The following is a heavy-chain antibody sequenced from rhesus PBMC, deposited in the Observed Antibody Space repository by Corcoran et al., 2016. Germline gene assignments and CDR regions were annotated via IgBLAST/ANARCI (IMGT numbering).Heavy chain of an antibody. V-gene: IGHV2S2*01. D-gene: IGHD3-9*01. J-gene: IGHJ4*01. CDR3: SRQNYLDDYAYFWDFFFDS. Sequence: QVTLKESGPALVKPTQTLTLTCTVSGFSLTTSGMHMNWIRQPTGKALDGLARIDWNDYRYYTASLKSRLAISKDTSQNQVVLTLTNMDPEDTATYYCSRQNYLDDYAYFWDFFFDSWGQGVLVTVSS. CDR1: GFSLTTSGMH. CDR2: IDWNDYR.